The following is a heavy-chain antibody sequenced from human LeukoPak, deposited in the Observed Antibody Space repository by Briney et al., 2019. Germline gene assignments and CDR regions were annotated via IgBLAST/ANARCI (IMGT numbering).Heavy chain of an antibody. CDR1: GYTFTVYY. V-gene: IGHV1-2*02. Sequence: ASVTVSFTCSGYTFTVYYRHWVRQAPGQGLEWMGWINPTSGGTNYAQKFPGRVTMTRDTSISTAYMELSRLRSDDTAVYYCARGWYVDYWGQGTLVTVSS. D-gene: IGHD6-13*01. CDR3: ARGWYVDY. J-gene: IGHJ4*02. CDR2: INPTSGGT.